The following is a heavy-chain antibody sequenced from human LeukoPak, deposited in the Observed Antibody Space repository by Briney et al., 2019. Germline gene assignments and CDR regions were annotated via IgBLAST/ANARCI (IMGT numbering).Heavy chain of an antibody. CDR2: IDPSDSYT. Sequence: GESLKISCKGSGYSFTSYWISWVRQMPGKGLEWMGRIDPSDSYTNYSPSFQGHVTISADKSISTAYLQWSSLKASDTAMYYCAGRVGATGWFDPWGQGTLVTVSS. CDR3: AGRVGATGWFDP. CDR1: GYSFTSYW. D-gene: IGHD1-26*01. J-gene: IGHJ5*02. V-gene: IGHV5-10-1*01.